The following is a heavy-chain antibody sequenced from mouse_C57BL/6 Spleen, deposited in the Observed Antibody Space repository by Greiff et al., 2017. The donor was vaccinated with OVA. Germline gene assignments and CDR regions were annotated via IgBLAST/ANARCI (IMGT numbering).Heavy chain of an antibody. CDR2: ISSGGSYT. Sequence: EVKLVESGGDLVKPGGSLKLSCAASGFTFSSYGMSWVRQTPDKRLEWVATISSGGSYTYYPDSVKGRFTISRDNAKNTLYLQMSSLKSEDTDMYYCAREGDVRDAMDYWGQGTSVTVSS. V-gene: IGHV5-6*01. D-gene: IGHD3-3*01. CDR3: AREGDVRDAMDY. J-gene: IGHJ4*01. CDR1: GFTFSSYG.